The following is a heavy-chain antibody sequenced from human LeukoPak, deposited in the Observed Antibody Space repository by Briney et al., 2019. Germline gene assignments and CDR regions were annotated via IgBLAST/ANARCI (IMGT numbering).Heavy chain of an antibody. D-gene: IGHD3-10*01. CDR3: AMAHKFGDYFDS. CDR2: IRYSEHENEK. CDR1: GFTFDNYG. Sequence: GGSLRLSCAASGFTFDNYGMHWVRQAPGKGLEWLAFIRYSEHENEKFYTDSVRGRFTISRDNSKNTLSLQMNALRADDTAVVYCAMAHKFGDYFDSWGQGTLVTVSS. V-gene: IGHV3-30*02. J-gene: IGHJ4*02.